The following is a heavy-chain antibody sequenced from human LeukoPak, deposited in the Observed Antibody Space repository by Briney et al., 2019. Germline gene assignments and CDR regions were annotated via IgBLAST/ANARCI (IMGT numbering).Heavy chain of an antibody. Sequence: GGSLRLSCAASGFTVSSNYMSWVRQSPGKGLEWVSVVYSGGSTYYADSVKGRFTISRDNSKNTLYLQMNSLRAEDTAVYYCARSRIAAADAYDYWGQGTLGTLSS. CDR2: VYSGGST. V-gene: IGHV3-53*01. D-gene: IGHD6-13*01. CDR3: ARSRIAAADAYDY. CDR1: GFTVSSNY. J-gene: IGHJ4*02.